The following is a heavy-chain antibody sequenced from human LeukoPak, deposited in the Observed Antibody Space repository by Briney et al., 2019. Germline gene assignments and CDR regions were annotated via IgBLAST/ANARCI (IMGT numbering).Heavy chain of an antibody. CDR1: GFTSSSYS. Sequence: PGGSLRLSCAASGFTSSSYSMNWVRQAPGKGLEWVSSISSSSSYIYYADSVKGRFTISRDNAKNSLYLQMNSLRAEDTAVYYCARMTMVRGVIARSNWFDPWGQGTLVTVSS. CDR2: ISSSSSYI. D-gene: IGHD3-10*01. J-gene: IGHJ5*02. CDR3: ARMTMVRGVIARSNWFDP. V-gene: IGHV3-21*01.